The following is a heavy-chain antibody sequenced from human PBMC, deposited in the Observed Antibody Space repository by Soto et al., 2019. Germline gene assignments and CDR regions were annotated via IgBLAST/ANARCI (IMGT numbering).Heavy chain of an antibody. Sequence: QITLKASGPTLVRPTQTLTLTCTFSGFSLSTSGLGVGWIRQPPGKALEWLALIYWNDDKRYSPSLKARLTITKDTSKSPVVLTMTNMDPVDTATYYCAHSPSGWYLFYYWGQGTLVTVSS. CDR1: GFSLSTSGLG. J-gene: IGHJ4*02. CDR2: IYWNDDK. D-gene: IGHD6-19*01. V-gene: IGHV2-5*01. CDR3: AHSPSGWYLFYY.